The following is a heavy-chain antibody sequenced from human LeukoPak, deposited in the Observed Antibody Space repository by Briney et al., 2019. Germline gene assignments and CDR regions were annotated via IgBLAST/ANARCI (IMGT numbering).Heavy chain of an antibody. Sequence: ASVKVSCKASGYTFTGYYMHWVRQATGQGLEWMGWMNPNSGNTGYAQKFQGRVTITRNTSISTAYMELSGLRSEDTAVYYCARVITHFNWFDPWGQGTLVTVSS. D-gene: IGHD1-20*01. CDR3: ARVITHFNWFDP. CDR1: GYTFTGYY. CDR2: MNPNSGNT. V-gene: IGHV1-8*03. J-gene: IGHJ5*02.